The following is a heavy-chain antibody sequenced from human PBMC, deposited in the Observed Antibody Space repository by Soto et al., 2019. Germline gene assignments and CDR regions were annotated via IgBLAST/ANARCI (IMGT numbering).Heavy chain of an antibody. CDR2: IYYSGNT. CDR3: ARLSMIRGVLRWSDP. V-gene: IGHV4-39*01. J-gene: IGHJ5*02. CDR1: GDSISSSSSY. Sequence: SETLSLTCTVSGDSISSSSSYWGWIRQPPGKGLEWIASIYYSGNTYYNPSLKSRVTMSVDSSKNQFSLKVSSVTAADTAVYYCARLSMIRGVLRWSDPWGQGTLVTVSS. D-gene: IGHD3-10*01.